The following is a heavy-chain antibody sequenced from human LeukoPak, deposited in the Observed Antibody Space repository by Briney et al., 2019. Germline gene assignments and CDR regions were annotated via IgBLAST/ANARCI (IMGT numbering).Heavy chain of an antibody. J-gene: IGHJ4*02. CDR1: GYTFTSYG. CDR2: INPNSGGT. V-gene: IGHV1-2*02. D-gene: IGHD2-15*01. Sequence: ASVKVSCKASGYTFTSYGISWVRQAPGQGLEWMGWINPNSGGTNYAQKFQGRVTMTRDTSISTAYTDLSRLRSDDTAVYYCASGGDVVVVAATQLPDYWGQGTLVTVSS. CDR3: ASGGDVVVVAATQLPDY.